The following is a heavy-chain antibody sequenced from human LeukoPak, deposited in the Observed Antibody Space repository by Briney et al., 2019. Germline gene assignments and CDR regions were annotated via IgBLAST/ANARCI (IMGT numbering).Heavy chain of an antibody. V-gene: IGHV4-39*01. CDR2: LYYGVNT. CDR3: ARLRVQQLASSYYMDV. Sequence: SETLSLTCTVSGDSVTTTNFYWGWIRQAPGKGLEWIGSLYYGVNTYYKPSLRSRVTISVGTSLNQFSLILTSVTAADTGVYYCARLRVQQLASSYYMDVWGKGTTVTVSS. J-gene: IGHJ6*03. CDR1: GDSVTTTNFY. D-gene: IGHD6-13*01.